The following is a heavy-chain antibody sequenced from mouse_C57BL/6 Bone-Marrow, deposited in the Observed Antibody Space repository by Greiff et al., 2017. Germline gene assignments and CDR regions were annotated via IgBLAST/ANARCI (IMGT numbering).Heavy chain of an antibody. V-gene: IGHV3-5*01. CDR2: IYYSGTI. D-gene: IGHD1-1*01. CDR3: ARNYGSDYFDY. Sequence: VQLKQSGPGLVKPSQTVFLTCTVTGISITTGNYRWSWIRQFPGNKLEWIGYIYYSGTITYNPSLTSRTTITRDTPKNQFFLEMNSLTAEDTATYYCARNYGSDYFDYWGQGTTLTVSS. CDR1: GISITTGNYR. J-gene: IGHJ2*01.